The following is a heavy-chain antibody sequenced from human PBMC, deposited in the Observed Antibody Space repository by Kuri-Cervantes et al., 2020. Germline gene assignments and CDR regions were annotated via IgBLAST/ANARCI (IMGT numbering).Heavy chain of an antibody. CDR3: ARTLLWFGEKIDY. CDR1: GGSISSYY. CDR2: ISYSGNT. J-gene: IGHJ4*02. Sequence: SETLSLTCTVSGGSISSYYWSWIRQPPGKGLEWMGYISYSGNTNYNPSLKSRVTNSVDTSKNQFSLKLSSVTAADTAVYYCARTLLWFGEKIDYWGQGTLVTVSS. D-gene: IGHD3-10*01. V-gene: IGHV4-59*12.